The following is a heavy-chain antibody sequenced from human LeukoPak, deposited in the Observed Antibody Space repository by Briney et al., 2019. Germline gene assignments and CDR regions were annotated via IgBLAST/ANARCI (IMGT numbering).Heavy chain of an antibody. CDR2: LTTDEIT. V-gene: IGHV3-23*01. J-gene: IGHJ4*02. Sequence: GGSLRLSCAASGLSFSSYAFSWVRQAPGKGLEWVSSLTTDEITFYADSVEGRFAISRDNSRNTLYLHMSSLRAEDTALYYCAKVYGAGRRTPFYFDSWGQGTLVTVSS. D-gene: IGHD3-10*01. CDR3: AKVYGAGRRTPFYFDS. CDR1: GLSFSSYA.